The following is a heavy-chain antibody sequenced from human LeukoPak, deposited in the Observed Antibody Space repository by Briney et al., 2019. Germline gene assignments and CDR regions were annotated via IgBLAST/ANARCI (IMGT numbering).Heavy chain of an antibody. CDR2: ISSSSSYI. CDR1: GFTFSSYS. J-gene: IGHJ6*03. CDR3: AREYSSSTYYYYMDV. V-gene: IGHV3-21*04. D-gene: IGHD6-6*01. Sequence: GGSLRLSCAASGFTFSSYSMNWVRQAPGKGLEWVSSISSSSSYIYYADSVKGRFTISRDNAKNSLYLQMNCLRAEDTAVYYCAREYSSSTYYYYMDVWGKGTTVTVSS.